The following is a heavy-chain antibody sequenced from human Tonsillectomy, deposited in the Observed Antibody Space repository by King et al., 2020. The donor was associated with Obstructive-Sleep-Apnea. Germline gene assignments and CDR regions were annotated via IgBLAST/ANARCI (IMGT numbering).Heavy chain of an antibody. CDR1: GYTFTRYG. CDR2: ISPYNGNT. CDR3: AKNTVVVPAAIDYYGMDV. J-gene: IGHJ6*02. V-gene: IGHV1-18*01. D-gene: IGHD2-2*01. Sequence: VQLVESGAEVKKPGASVKVSCKASGYTFTRYGISWVRQAPGQGLEWMGWISPYNGNTNYAQKLQGRVTMTTDTSTSTAYMELRSLRSDDTAVYYCAKNTVVVPAAIDYYGMDVWGQGTTVTVSS.